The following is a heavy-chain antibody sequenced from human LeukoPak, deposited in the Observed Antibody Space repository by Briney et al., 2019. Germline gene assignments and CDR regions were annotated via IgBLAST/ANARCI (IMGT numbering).Heavy chain of an antibody. V-gene: IGHV3-15*01. CDR1: GFTFSNAW. CDR2: IKSKTDGGTT. Sequence: AGGSLRLSCAASGFTFSNAWMSWVRQAPGKGLEWVGRIKSKTDGGTTDYAAPVKGRFTISRDDSKNTLYLQMNSLKTEDTAVYYCTTGGVVVVVAATLVDYWGQGTLVTVSS. J-gene: IGHJ4*02. CDR3: TTGGVVVVVAATLVDY. D-gene: IGHD2-15*01.